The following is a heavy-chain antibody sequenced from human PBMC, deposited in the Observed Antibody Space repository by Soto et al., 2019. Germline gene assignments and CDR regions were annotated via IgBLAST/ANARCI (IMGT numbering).Heavy chain of an antibody. CDR2: IWYDGSNK. CDR3: ARINTYGSGSNYYYYGMDV. V-gene: IGHV3-33*01. J-gene: IGHJ6*02. D-gene: IGHD3-10*01. Sequence: QVQLVESGGGVVQPGRSLRLSCAASGFTFSSYGMHWVRQAPGKGLEWVAVIWYDGSNKYYADSVKGRFTISRDNSKNTLYLQMNSLRAEDTAVYYCARINTYGSGSNYYYYGMDVWGQGTTVTVSS. CDR1: GFTFSSYG.